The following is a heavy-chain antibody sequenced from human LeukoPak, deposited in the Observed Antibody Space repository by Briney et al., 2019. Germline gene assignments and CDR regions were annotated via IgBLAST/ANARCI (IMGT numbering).Heavy chain of an antibody. CDR3: ARDLNGGYDLDY. CDR2: IIPIFGTA. V-gene: IGHV1-69*13. J-gene: IGHJ4*02. Sequence: SVKVSCKASGGTFSSYAISWVRQAPGQGLGWMGGIIPIFGTANYAQKFQGRVTITADESTSTAYMELSSLRSEDTAVYYCARDLNGGYDLDYWGQGTLVTVSS. CDR1: GGTFSSYA. D-gene: IGHD5-12*01.